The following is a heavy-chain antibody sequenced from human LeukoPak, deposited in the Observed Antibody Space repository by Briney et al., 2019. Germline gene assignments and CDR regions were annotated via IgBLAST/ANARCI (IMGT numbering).Heavy chain of an antibody. CDR3: ARESGAGTNYYYGMDV. D-gene: IGHD6-19*01. J-gene: IGHJ6*02. V-gene: IGHV3-30-3*01. CDR2: ISYDGSNK. Sequence: GGSLRLSCAASGFTFSSYAMHWVRQAPGKGLEWVAVISYDGSNKYYADSVKGRFTISRDNSKNTLYLQMNSLRAEDTAVYYCARESGAGTNYYYGMDVWGQGTTVTVSS. CDR1: GFTFSSYA.